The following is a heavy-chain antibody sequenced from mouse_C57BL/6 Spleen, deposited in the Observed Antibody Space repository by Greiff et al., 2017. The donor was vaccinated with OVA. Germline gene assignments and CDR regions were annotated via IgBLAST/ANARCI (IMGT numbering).Heavy chain of an antibody. CDR1: GYAFSSYW. D-gene: IGHD2-4*01. CDR2: IYPGDGDT. CDR3: ARRDDYDEGAWFAY. V-gene: IGHV1-80*01. Sequence: VQLQQSGAELVKPGASVKISCKASGYAFSSYWMNWVKQRPGKGLEWIGQIYPGDGDTNYNGKFKGKATLTAEKSSSTAYMQLSSRTSEDSAVYVGARRDDYDEGAWFAYWGQGTLVTVSA. J-gene: IGHJ3*01.